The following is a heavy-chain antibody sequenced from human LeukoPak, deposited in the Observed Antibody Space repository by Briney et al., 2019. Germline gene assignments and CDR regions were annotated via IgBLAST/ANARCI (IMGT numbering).Heavy chain of an antibody. CDR2: IYYSGST. CDR1: GGSISSYY. J-gene: IGHJ6*03. D-gene: IGHD3-3*01. CDR3: ARGALRRSGHYYYYYMDV. V-gene: IGHV4-59*12. Sequence: SETLSLTCTVSGGSISSYYWSWIRRPPGKGLEWIGCIYYSGSTNYKPSLKSRVTISVDTSKNQFSLKLSSVTAADTAVYYCARGALRRSGHYYYYYMDVWGKGTTVTVSS.